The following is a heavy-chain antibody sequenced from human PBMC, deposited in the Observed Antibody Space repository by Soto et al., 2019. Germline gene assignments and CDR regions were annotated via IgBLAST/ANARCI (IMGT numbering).Heavy chain of an antibody. CDR1: GGTFSSYA. CDR3: ARVGDYYDSSGLSGPPSY. Sequence: SVKVSCKASGGTFSSYAISWVRQAPGQGLEWMGGIIPIFGTANYAQKFQGRVTITADESTSTAYMELSSLRSEDTAVYYCARVGDYYDSSGLSGPPSYWGQGTLVTVSS. CDR2: IIPIFGTA. J-gene: IGHJ4*02. V-gene: IGHV1-69*13. D-gene: IGHD3-22*01.